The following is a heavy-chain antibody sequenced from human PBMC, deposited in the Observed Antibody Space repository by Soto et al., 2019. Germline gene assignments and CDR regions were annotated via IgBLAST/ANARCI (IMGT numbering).Heavy chain of an antibody. CDR2: IYKSTTT. CDR3: ARGRYCLTGRCFPNWFDS. V-gene: IGHV4-30-4*01. D-gene: IGHD2-15*01. CDR1: GDSISTVDYF. Sequence: SETLSLTCSVSGDSISTVDYFWAWIRQPPGQALEYIGYIYKSTTTYYNPSFESRVAISLDTSKSQFSLTVTSVTAADTAVYFCARGRYCLTGRCFPNWFDSWGQGTLVTVSS. J-gene: IGHJ5*01.